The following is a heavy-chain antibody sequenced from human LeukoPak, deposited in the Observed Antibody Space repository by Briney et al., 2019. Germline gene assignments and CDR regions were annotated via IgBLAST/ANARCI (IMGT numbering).Heavy chain of an antibody. CDR1: GGSISSYY. J-gene: IGHJ4*02. CDR2: IYYSGST. V-gene: IGHV4-59*08. Sequence: PSETLSLTCTVSGGSISSYYLSWGRQPPGKGLEWVGYIYYSGSTNYNPSLKSRVTISVDTSKNQFSLKLSSVTAADTAVYYSARQHYDFSSGYVDYWGQGTLVTVSS. D-gene: IGHD3-3*01. CDR3: ARQHYDFSSGYVDY.